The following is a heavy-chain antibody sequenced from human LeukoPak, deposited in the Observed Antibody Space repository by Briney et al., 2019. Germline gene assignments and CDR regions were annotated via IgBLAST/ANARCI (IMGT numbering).Heavy chain of an antibody. D-gene: IGHD4-11*01. CDR1: GGTFSSYA. V-gene: IGHV1-69*13. CDR3: ARRADYSNYAHIRWYFDL. J-gene: IGHJ2*01. Sequence: SVKVSCKASGGTFSSYAISWVRQAPGQGLEWMGGIIPIFGTANYAQKFQGRVTITADESTSTAYMELSSLRSEDTAVYYCARRADYSNYAHIRWYFDLWGRGTLVTVSS. CDR2: IIPIFGTA.